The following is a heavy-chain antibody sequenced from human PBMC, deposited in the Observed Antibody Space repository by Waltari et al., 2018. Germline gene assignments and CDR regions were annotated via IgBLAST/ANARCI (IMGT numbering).Heavy chain of an antibody. V-gene: IGHV4-39*01. J-gene: IGHJ2*01. CDR2: LHYGGSS. CDR3: ATLPIPLELWYFDL. CDR1: GFSISTSRYY. Sequence: QLQLQESGPGLVNPSETLSLTCTVSGFSISTSRYYWGWIRPPPGKGLDWIGSLHYGGSSYFNPSLKSRVTISVDTSKNQFSLKLTSVTAADTAVYYCATLPIPLELWYFDLWGRGTLVTVSS. D-gene: IGHD1-7*01.